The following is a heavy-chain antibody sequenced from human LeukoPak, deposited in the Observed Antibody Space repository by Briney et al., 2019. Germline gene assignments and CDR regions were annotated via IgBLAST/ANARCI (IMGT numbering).Heavy chain of an antibody. Sequence: ASVKVSCKASGYTFTTYDINWVRQATGQGLEWMGWMNPNSGNTGYTQKFQGRVTMTRNTTISTAYMELSSLRSEDTAVYYCARGRGSGHKENWFDPWGQGTLVTVSS. CDR3: ARGRGSGHKENWFDP. V-gene: IGHV1-8*01. CDR1: GYTFTTYD. J-gene: IGHJ5*02. D-gene: IGHD6-19*01. CDR2: MNPNSGNT.